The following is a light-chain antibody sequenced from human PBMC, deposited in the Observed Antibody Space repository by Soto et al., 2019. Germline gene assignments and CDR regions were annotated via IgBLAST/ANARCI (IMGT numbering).Light chain of an antibody. CDR1: QSLVYSDGNIY. CDR3: KQGTHWPPIT. J-gene: IGKJ5*01. V-gene: IGKV2-30*01. Sequence: DVVLTQSPLSLPVTLGQPASISCRSTQSLVYSDGNIYLNWFQQRPGQSPRRLISKVSNRDSGVPDIFSGSGSCTDFTLKISRVEAEDVGVYYCKQGTHWPPITFGQGTRLEIK. CDR2: KVS.